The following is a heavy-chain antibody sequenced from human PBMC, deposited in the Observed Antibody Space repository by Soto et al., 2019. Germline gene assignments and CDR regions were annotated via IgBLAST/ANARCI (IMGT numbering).Heavy chain of an antibody. CDR1: GFTFSSYA. CDR3: AKASIAVAIGFCYFDL. D-gene: IGHD6-19*01. Sequence: GGSLRLSCAASGFTFSSYAMSWVRQAPGKGLEWVSAISGSGGSTYYADSVKGRFTISRDNSKNTLYLQMNSLRAEDTAVYYCAKASIAVAIGFCYFDLWGRGTLVTVSS. CDR2: ISGSGGST. J-gene: IGHJ2*01. V-gene: IGHV3-23*01.